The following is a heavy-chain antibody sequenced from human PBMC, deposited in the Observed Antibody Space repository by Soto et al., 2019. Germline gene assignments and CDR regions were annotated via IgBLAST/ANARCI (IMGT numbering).Heavy chain of an antibody. CDR3: ARDLGYSSSWNWFDT. J-gene: IGHJ5*02. D-gene: IGHD6-13*01. CDR1: GFTFSSYW. Sequence: GGSLRLSCAASGFTFSSYWMHWVRQAPGKGLVWVSRINSDGSSTSYADSVKGRFTISRDNAKNTLYLQMNSLRAEDTAVYYCARDLGYSSSWNWFDTWGQGTLVTVSS. V-gene: IGHV3-74*01. CDR2: INSDGSST.